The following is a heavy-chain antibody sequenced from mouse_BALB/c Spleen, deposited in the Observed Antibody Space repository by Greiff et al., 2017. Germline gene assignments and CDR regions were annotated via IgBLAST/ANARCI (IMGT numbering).Heavy chain of an antibody. J-gene: IGHJ3*01. Sequence: VQLKQSGAELVKPGASVKLSCTASGFNIKDTYMHWVKQRPEQGLEWIGRIDPANGTTKDDPKFQGKATITADTSSNTAYLQHSSLTSEDTAVYYCASDGSSTWFAYWGQGTLVTVSA. D-gene: IGHD1-1*01. CDR1: GFNIKDTY. CDR2: IDPANGTT. V-gene: IGHV14-3*02. CDR3: ASDGSSTWFAY.